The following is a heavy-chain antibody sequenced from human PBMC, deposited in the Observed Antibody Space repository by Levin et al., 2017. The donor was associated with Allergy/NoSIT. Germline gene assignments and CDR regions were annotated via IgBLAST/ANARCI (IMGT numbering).Heavy chain of an antibody. CDR2: IYPGDSDT. CDR3: ARRGTRDYYYYMDV. CDR1: GYSFTSYW. D-gene: IGHD1-1*01. J-gene: IGHJ6*03. Sequence: KVSCQGSGYSFTSYWIGWVRQMPGKGLEWMGIIYPGDSDTRYSPSFQGQVTISADKSISTAYLQWSSLKASDTAIYYCARRGTRDYYYYMDVWGKATTVTVSS. V-gene: IGHV5-51*01.